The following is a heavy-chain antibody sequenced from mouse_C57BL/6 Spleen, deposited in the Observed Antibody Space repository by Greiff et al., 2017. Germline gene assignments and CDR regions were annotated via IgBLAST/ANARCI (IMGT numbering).Heavy chain of an antibody. CDR2: IYPGDGDT. V-gene: IGHV1-82*01. CDR3: ARPYYGSSTWFAY. CDR1: GYAFSSSW. J-gene: IGHJ3*01. Sequence: QVQLQQSGPELVKPGASVKISCKASGYAFSSSWMNWVKQRPGKGLEWIGRIYPGDGDTNYNGKFKGKATLTADKSSSPAYMQLSSLTSEDSAVYFCARPYYGSSTWFAYWGQGTLVTVSA. D-gene: IGHD1-1*01.